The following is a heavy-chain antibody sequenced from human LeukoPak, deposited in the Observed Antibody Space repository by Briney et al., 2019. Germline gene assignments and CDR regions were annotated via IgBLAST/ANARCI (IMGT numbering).Heavy chain of an antibody. CDR2: IYYSGST. Sequence: SETLSLTCTVSGGSISSYYWSWIRQPPGKGLEWIGYIYYSGSTNYNPSLKRRVTISADTSKNQFSLKLSSVTAADTAVYYCARGRIAAAGTGPYYYGMDVWGQGTTVTVSS. J-gene: IGHJ6*02. V-gene: IGHV4-59*01. CDR3: ARGRIAAAGTGPYYYGMDV. D-gene: IGHD6-13*01. CDR1: GGSISSYY.